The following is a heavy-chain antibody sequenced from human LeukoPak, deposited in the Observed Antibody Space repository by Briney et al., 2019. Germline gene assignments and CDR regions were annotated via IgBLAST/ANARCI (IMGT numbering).Heavy chain of an antibody. J-gene: IGHJ1*01. CDR3: ARHEAAVGPGAEYFQH. CDR1: GGSISGYY. D-gene: IGHD6-19*01. Sequence: PSETLSLTCTVSGGSISGYYWSWIRQPPGKGLEWIGYIYYSGITNYNPSLKSRVTISVDTSKNQFSLKLSSVTAADTAVYYCARHEAAVGPGAEYFQHWGQGTLVTVSS. V-gene: IGHV4-59*08. CDR2: IYYSGIT.